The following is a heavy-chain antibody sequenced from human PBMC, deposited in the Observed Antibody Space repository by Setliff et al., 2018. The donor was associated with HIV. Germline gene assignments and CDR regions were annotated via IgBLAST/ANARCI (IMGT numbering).Heavy chain of an antibody. CDR1: GFSFSSYS. D-gene: IGHD1-26*01. CDR2: IFSGSDTA. J-gene: IGHJ6*03. V-gene: IGHV3-48*04. Sequence: GGSLRLSCVASGFSFSSYSMNWVRQTPGKGLEWLSYIFSGSDTADYADSVKGRFTISRDNAKSSLYLQMNSLRAEDTAAYYCARRVGVRPPFYYYYMDVWGKGTTVTVSS. CDR3: ARRVGVRPPFYYYYMDV.